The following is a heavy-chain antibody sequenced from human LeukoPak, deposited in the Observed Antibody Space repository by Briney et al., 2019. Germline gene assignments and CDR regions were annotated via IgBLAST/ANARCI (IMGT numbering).Heavy chain of an antibody. CDR1: GGSISSGGYY. CDR2: IYYSGST. D-gene: IGHD6-13*01. Sequence: KASETLSLTCTVSGGSISSGGYYWSWIRQHPGKGLEWIVYIYYSGSTYYNPSLKSRVIISVDTSKNQFSLKLSSVTDADTAVYYCARVGGSWYLREDYFDYWGQGTLVTVSS. CDR3: ARVGGSWYLREDYFDY. J-gene: IGHJ4*02. V-gene: IGHV4-31*03.